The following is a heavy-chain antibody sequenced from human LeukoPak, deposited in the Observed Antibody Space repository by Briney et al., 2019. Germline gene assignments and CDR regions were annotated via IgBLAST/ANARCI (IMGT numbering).Heavy chain of an antibody. CDR1: GGSISSYY. D-gene: IGHD2-15*01. Sequence: SETLSLTCTVSGGSISSYYWSWIRQPAGKGLEWIGRIYTSGSTNYNPSLKNRVTMSVDTSKNQFSLKLSSVTAADTAVYYCARSSRIPHHFDYWGQGTLVTVSS. CDR2: IYTSGST. V-gene: IGHV4-4*07. CDR3: ARSSRIPHHFDY. J-gene: IGHJ4*02.